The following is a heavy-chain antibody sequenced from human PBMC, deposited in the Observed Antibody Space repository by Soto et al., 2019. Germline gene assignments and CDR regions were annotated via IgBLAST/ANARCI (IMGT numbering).Heavy chain of an antibody. J-gene: IGHJ3*02. CDR2: ISGSGGST. CDR3: EKVWNPLYYDAFDI. D-gene: IGHD1-1*01. CDR1: GFTFSSYA. Sequence: GCSLRLSCAASGFTFSSYAMSCVRQAPGKGLEWVSAISGSGGSTYYADSVKGRFTISRDNSKDTLYLQMNSLRAEDTAVYYCEKVWNPLYYDAFDIWGQGTMVTVSS. V-gene: IGHV3-23*01.